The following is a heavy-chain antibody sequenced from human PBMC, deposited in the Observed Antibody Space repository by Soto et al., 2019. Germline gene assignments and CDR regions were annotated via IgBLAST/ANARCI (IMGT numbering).Heavy chain of an antibody. J-gene: IGHJ6*02. CDR2: ISYDGSNK. D-gene: IGHD2-2*01. CDR3: ARGDIVVVPAAMQYYYYYYGMDV. CDR1: GFTFSSYA. Sequence: QVQLVESGGGVVQPGRSLRLSCAASGFTFSSYAMHWVRQAPGKGLEWVAVISYDGSNKYYADSVKGRFTISRDNSKNTLYLQMNSLRAEDTAVYYCARGDIVVVPAAMQYYYYYYGMDVWGQGTTVTVSS. V-gene: IGHV3-30-3*01.